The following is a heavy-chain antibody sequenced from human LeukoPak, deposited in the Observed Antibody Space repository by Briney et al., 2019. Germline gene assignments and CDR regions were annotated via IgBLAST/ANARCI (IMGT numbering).Heavy chain of an antibody. CDR2: IYYSGST. D-gene: IGHD5-18*01. V-gene: IGHV4-59*01. CDR1: GGSISSYY. Sequence: PSETLSLTCTVSGGSISSYYWSWIRQPPGKGLEWIGYIYYSGSTNYNPSLKSRVTISLETSKNQCSLKLSSVTVADTAVYYCARAQHVDTAMVNYYYYYGMDVWGKGTTVTVSS. CDR3: ARAQHVDTAMVNYYYYYGMDV. J-gene: IGHJ6*04.